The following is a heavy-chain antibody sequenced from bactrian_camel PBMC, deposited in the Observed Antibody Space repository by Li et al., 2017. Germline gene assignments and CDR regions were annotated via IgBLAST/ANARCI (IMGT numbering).Heavy chain of an antibody. CDR3: AAEASYSGDLFGF. CDR2: INSGSGST. CDR1: GFTFSSYD. D-gene: IGHD2*01. Sequence: VQLVESGGGLVQPGGSLRLSCAASGFTFSSYDMVWVRQAPGKGLEWVSSINSGSGSTYSDSVKDRFTISRDNAKNTLYLQMNSLKPEDAAMYYCAAEASYSGDLFGFWGQGTQVTV. V-gene: IGHV3S40*01. J-gene: IGHJ6*01.